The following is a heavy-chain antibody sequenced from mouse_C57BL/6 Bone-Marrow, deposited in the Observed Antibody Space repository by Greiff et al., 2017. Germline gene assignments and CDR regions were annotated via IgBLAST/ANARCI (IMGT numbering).Heavy chain of an antibody. V-gene: IGHV5-6*01. D-gene: IGHD2-4*01. J-gene: IGHJ3*01. CDR3: ARHLLYYDYDVAY. CDR1: GFTFSSYG. Sequence: EVMLVESGGDLVKPGGSLKLSCAASGFTFSSYGMSWVRQTPDKRLEWVATISSGGSYTYYPDSVKGRFTISRDNAKNTLYLQMSSLKSEDTAMYYCARHLLYYDYDVAYWGQGTLVTVSA. CDR2: ISSGGSYT.